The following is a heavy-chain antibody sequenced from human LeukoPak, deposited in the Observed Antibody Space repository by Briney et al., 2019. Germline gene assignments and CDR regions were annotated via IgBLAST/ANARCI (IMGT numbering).Heavy chain of an antibody. Sequence: PSETLSLTCAVYGGSFSGYYWSWLRQPPGKGLEWIGEINHSGSTNYNPSLKSRVTISVDTSKNQFSLKLSSVTAADTAVYYCARHRRFLEWLSNALYFDYWGQGTLVTVSS. CDR2: INHSGST. J-gene: IGHJ4*02. CDR1: GGSFSGYY. CDR3: ARHRRFLEWLSNALYFDY. D-gene: IGHD3-3*01. V-gene: IGHV4-34*01.